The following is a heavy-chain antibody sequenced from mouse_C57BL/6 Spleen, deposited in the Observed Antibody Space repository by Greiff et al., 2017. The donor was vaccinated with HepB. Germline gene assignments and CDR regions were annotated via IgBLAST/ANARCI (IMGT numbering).Heavy chain of an antibody. CDR2: ISGGGGNT. Sequence: EVQVEESGGGLVKPGGSLKLSCAASGFTFSSYTMSWVRQTPEKRLEWVATISGGGGNTYYPDSVKGRFTLSRDKAKNTLYLQMSSLRSEDTALYYCARQGHLLDWAFDYWGQGTTLTVSS. CDR3: ARQGHLLDWAFDY. CDR1: GFTFSSYT. V-gene: IGHV5-9*01. J-gene: IGHJ2*01. D-gene: IGHD3-3*01.